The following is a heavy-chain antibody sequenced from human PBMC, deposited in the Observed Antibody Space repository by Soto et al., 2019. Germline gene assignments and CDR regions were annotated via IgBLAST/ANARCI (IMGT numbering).Heavy chain of an antibody. CDR3: ARDSGYNWNDLLPYYFDY. D-gene: IGHD1-20*01. V-gene: IGHV3-48*01. CDR2: ISSSSSTI. J-gene: IGHJ4*02. CDR1: GFTFSSYS. Sequence: GGSLRLSCAASGFTFSSYSMNWVRQAPGKGLEWVSYISSSSSTIYYADSVKGRFTISRDNAKNSLYLQMNSLRAEDTAVYYCARDSGYNWNDLLPYYFDYWGQGTLVTVSS.